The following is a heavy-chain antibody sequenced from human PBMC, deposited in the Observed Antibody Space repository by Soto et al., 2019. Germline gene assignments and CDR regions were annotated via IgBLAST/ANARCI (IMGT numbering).Heavy chain of an antibody. J-gene: IGHJ4*02. D-gene: IGHD1-1*01. CDR2: INHSGIT. CDR1: CGSFSGYF. V-gene: IGHV4-34*01. Sequence: SETLSLTCTFSCGSFSGYFWTWIRQPPGKGLEWLAEINHSGITNYNPSVESRVSMSVDTSKNQFSLRLYSVTAADTAVYYCVRGPYNYNSRYFDYWGQGTLVTVSS. CDR3: VRGPYNYNSRYFDY.